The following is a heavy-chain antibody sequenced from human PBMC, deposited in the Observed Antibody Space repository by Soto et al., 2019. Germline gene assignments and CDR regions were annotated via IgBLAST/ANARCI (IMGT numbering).Heavy chain of an antibody. CDR3: ARDLFGYSSGWSPGY. D-gene: IGHD6-19*01. Sequence: QVQLVESGGGVVQPGRSLRLSCAASGFTFSSYGMHWVRQAPGKGLEWVAVIWYDGSNKYYADSVKGRFTISRDNSKKTLYLQMNSLRAEDTAVYYCARDLFGYSSGWSPGYWGQGTLVTVSS. CDR2: IWYDGSNK. V-gene: IGHV3-33*01. CDR1: GFTFSSYG. J-gene: IGHJ4*02.